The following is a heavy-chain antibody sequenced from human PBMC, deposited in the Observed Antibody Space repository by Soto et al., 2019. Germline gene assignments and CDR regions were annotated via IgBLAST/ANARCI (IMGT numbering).Heavy chain of an antibody. D-gene: IGHD2-15*01. CDR1: GYTFTSYY. CDR2: INPSGGST. CDR3: ARDPRPGYCSGGSCYPEYYYYGMDV. V-gene: IGHV1-46*01. Sequence: EASVKVSCKASGYTFTSYYMHWVRQAPGQRLEWMGIINPSGGSTSYAQKFQGRVTMTRDTSTSTVYMELSSLRSEDTAVYYCARDPRPGYCSGGSCYPEYYYYGMDVWGQGTTVTVSS. J-gene: IGHJ6*02.